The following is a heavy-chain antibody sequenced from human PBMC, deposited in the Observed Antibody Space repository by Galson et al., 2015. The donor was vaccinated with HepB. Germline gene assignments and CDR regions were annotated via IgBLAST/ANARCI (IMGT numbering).Heavy chain of an antibody. CDR1: GYTFTSYY. J-gene: IGHJ6*02. V-gene: IGHV1-46*01. CDR3: ARDYCSGGSCYSGAGMDV. Sequence: SVKVSCKASGYTFTSYYMHWVRQAPGQGLEWMGIINPSGGSTSYAQKFQGRVTMTRDTSTSTVYMELSSLRSEGTAVYYCARDYCSGGSCYSGAGMDVWGQGTTVTVSS. D-gene: IGHD2-15*01. CDR2: INPSGGST.